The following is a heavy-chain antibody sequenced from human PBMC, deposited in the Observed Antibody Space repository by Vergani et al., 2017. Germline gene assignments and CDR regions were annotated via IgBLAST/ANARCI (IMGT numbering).Heavy chain of an antibody. V-gene: IGHV3-66*02. J-gene: IGHJ4*02. D-gene: IGHD3-10*01. CDR1: GFAVRENY. CDR2: IYPSGGT. CDR3: ASRISVGESLSDF. Sequence: VESGGALAQPGGSLRLSCTVSGFAVRENYIKWVRQAPGKGLEWVSIIYPSGGTFYSDSVKGRFTLSRDISKNMVYREMNTLRPEDSSLYYCASRISVGESLSDFWGQGTRVTVAS.